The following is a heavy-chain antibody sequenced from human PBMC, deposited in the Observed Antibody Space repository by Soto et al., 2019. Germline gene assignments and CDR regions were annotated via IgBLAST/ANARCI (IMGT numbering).Heavy chain of an antibody. J-gene: IGHJ4*02. CDR1: GGSISSGGYY. D-gene: IGHD4-17*01. Sequence: PSETLSLTCTVSGGSISSGGYYWSWIRQHPGKGLEWIGYIYYSGSTYYNPSLKSRVTISVDTSKNQFSLKLSSVTAADTAVYYCARVIRDYGDPDLDYWGQGTLVTVSS. V-gene: IGHV4-31*03. CDR3: ARVIRDYGDPDLDY. CDR2: IYYSGST.